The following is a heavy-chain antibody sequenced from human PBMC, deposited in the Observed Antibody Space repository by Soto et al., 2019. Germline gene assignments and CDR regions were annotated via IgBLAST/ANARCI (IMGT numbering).Heavy chain of an antibody. D-gene: IGHD2-2*01. J-gene: IGHJ6*02. CDR2: IIPISGTA. CDR1: GGTFSSYA. Sequence: QVQLVQSGAEVKKPGSSVKVSCKASGGTFSSYAISWVRQAPGQGLEWMGGIIPISGTANYAQKFQGRVTSSADEYTSTDYMELSNMRSEDTAVYYCASSQGSSTSLEIYYYYYSGMDVWGQGTTVTVSS. V-gene: IGHV1-69*01. CDR3: ASSQGSSTSLEIYYYYYSGMDV.